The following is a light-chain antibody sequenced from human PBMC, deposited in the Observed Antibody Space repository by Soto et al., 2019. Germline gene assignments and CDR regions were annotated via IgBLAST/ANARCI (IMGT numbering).Light chain of an antibody. J-gene: IGKJ4*01. CDR1: QSVSSSY. V-gene: IGKV3-20*01. CDR3: QQYGSSPA. Sequence: EIVLTQSPGTLSLSPGERATLSCRASQSVSSSYFAWYQQKPGQAPRLLIYGASSRATGIPDRFSGSGSGTDFTLTISRLEPEDFALYYCQQYGSSPAFGGGTKVEIK. CDR2: GAS.